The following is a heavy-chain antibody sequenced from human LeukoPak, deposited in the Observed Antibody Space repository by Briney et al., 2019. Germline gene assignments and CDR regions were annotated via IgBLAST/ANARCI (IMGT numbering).Heavy chain of an antibody. J-gene: IGHJ4*02. Sequence: SQTLSLTCTVSGGSISSGGYYWSWIRQHPGKGLEWIGYIYYSGSTYYNPSLKSRVTISVDTSKNQFSLKLSSVTAADTAVYYCAREYCNGGSCYPDYWGQGTLVTVSS. CDR3: AREYCNGGSCYPDY. CDR2: IYYSGST. V-gene: IGHV4-31*03. CDR1: GGSISSGGYY. D-gene: IGHD2-15*01.